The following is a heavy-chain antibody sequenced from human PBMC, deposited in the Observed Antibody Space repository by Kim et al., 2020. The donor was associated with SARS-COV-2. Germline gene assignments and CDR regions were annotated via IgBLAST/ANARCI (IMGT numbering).Heavy chain of an antibody. V-gene: IGHV3-23*01. CDR3: ANALGL. CDR2: SGGRT. J-gene: IGHJ4*02. Sequence: SGGRTSNADPVKGRFTISSANSKNTLSLQMNSLGAEDTAVYYCANALGLWGQGTLVTVSS.